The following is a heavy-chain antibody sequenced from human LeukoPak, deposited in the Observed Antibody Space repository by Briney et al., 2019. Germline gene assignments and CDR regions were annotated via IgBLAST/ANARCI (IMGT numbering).Heavy chain of an antibody. Sequence: SETLSLTCAVYGGSFSGYYWSWIRQPPGKGLEWIGEINHSGSTNYNPSLKSRVTISVDTSKNQFSLKLSSVTAADTAVYYCARETSYDFWSGYLPNYFGYWGQGTLVTVSS. V-gene: IGHV4-34*01. CDR2: INHSGST. CDR1: GGSFSGYY. D-gene: IGHD3-3*01. J-gene: IGHJ4*02. CDR3: ARETSYDFWSGYLPNYFGY.